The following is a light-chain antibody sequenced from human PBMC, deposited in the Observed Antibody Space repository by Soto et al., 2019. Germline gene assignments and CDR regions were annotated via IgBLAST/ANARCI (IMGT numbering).Light chain of an antibody. CDR3: QNYNSYSEA. CDR1: QTISSW. CDR2: KAS. V-gene: IGKV1-5*03. J-gene: IGKJ1*01. Sequence: DIQMTQSPSTLSVYVGDRVNITCRASQTISSWLAWYQQKPGKATKLLIYKASTLKSGVPSRFSGSGSGTEFTLTISSLQPDEFATYYCQNYNSYSEAVGQGTKVAIK.